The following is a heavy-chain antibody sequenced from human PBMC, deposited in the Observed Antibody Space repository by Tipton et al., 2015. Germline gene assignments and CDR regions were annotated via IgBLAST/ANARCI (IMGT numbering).Heavy chain of an antibody. V-gene: IGHV3-23*01. J-gene: IGHJ4*02. CDR1: GFTFSTNA. Sequence: SLRLSCAASGFTFSTNAISCVRQAPGKGLEWVAAIGGSGGPTYYADSVKGRFTFSSDDSKNTLYLQMTSLRAEDTAVYFCVKGAWLEYWGQGTLVTVSS. CDR3: VKGAWLEY. D-gene: IGHD2-21*01. CDR2: IGGSGGPT.